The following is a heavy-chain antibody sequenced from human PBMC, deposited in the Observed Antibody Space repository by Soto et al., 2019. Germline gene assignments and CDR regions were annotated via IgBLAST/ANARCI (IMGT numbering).Heavy chain of an antibody. CDR2: ISSSGSTI. CDR1: GFTSSDYY. V-gene: IGHV3-11*01. J-gene: IGHJ5*02. CDR3: ARGAYCSGGSCYQEYNWFDP. D-gene: IGHD2-15*01. Sequence: GGPLRLSCAASGFTSSDYYMSWIRQAPGKVLEWVSYISSSGSTIYYADSVKGRFTISRDNAKNSLYRQMNSLRAEDTAVYYCARGAYCSGGSCYQEYNWFDPWGQGTLVTVSS.